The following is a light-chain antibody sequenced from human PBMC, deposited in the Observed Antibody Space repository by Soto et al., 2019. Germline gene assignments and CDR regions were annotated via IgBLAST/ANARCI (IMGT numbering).Light chain of an antibody. J-gene: IGLJ2*01. Sequence: QSALTQPASVSGSPGQSITISCTGTSSDIGGYNYVSWYRQHPVKAPKLLIYDVSKRPSGFSNRFSGSKSGNTASLTISGLQAEDDADYYCRSSANRSIVIFGGGTKLTVL. CDR2: DVS. CDR1: SSDIGGYNY. V-gene: IGLV2-14*01. CDR3: RSSANRSIVI.